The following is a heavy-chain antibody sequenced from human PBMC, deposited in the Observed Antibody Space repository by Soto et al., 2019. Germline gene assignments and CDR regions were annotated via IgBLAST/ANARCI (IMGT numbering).Heavy chain of an antibody. CDR1: GYSFTSYL. CDR2: IYLGASDT. J-gene: IGHJ4*02. Sequence: GESLKSSCKGSGYSFTSYLIGCVRQIPWKGLEWMVSIYLGASDTRYSPSFQGQVTISADKSINTAYLQLSSLKASDTAMYYCERPSAGAYYFAYWAQGTKVTVSS. CDR3: ERPSAGAYYFAY. V-gene: IGHV5-51*01.